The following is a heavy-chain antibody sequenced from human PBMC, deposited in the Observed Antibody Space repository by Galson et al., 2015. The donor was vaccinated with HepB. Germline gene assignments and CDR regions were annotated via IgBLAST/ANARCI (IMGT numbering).Heavy chain of an antibody. J-gene: IGHJ4*02. CDR2: ISAYNGNT. CDR3: AREIKYYYDSSGYYDY. CDR1: GYTFTSYG. Sequence: SVKVSCKASGYTFTSYGISWVRQAPGQGLEWMGWISAYNGNTNYAQKLQGRVTMTTDTSTSTAYMELRSLRSDDTAVYYCAREIKYYYDSSGYYDYWGQGTLVTVSS. D-gene: IGHD3-22*01. V-gene: IGHV1-18*04.